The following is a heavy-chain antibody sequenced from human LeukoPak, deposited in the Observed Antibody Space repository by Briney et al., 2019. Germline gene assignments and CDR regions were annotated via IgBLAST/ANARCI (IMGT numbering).Heavy chain of an antibody. D-gene: IGHD5-18*01. V-gene: IGHV3-23*01. Sequence: ETLSLTCSVSGDSISYFYWSWVRQAPGKGLEWVSGISGSGGSTYYADSVKGRFTISRDNSKNTLHLQMNNLRAEDTAVYYCESHNYGKAYFDYWGQGSLVTVSS. CDR1: GDSISYFY. CDR3: ESHNYGKAYFDY. J-gene: IGHJ4*02. CDR2: ISGSGGST.